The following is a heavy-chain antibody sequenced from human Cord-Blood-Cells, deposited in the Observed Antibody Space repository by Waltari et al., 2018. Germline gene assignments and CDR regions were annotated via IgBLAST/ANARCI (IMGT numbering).Heavy chain of an antibody. CDR3: ARDRRAAGTAFDI. D-gene: IGHD6-13*01. J-gene: IGHJ3*02. V-gene: IGHV3-53*04. CDR2: IYSGGST. Sequence: EVQLVESGGGLVQPGGSLRLSCAASGFTVSGTYIRWVRQAPGKGLEWVSVIYSGGSTYYADSVKGRFTISRHNSKNTLYLQMNSLRAEDTAVYYCARDRRAAGTAFDIWGQGTMVTVSS. CDR1: GFTVSGTY.